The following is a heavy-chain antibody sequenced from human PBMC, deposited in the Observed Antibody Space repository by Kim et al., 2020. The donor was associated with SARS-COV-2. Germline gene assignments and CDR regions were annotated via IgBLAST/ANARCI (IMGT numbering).Heavy chain of an antibody. J-gene: IGHJ3*02. Sequence: SETLSLTCTVSGGSISSYYWSWIRQPPGKGLEWIGYIYYSGSTNYNPSLKSRVTISVDTSKNQFSLKLSSVTAADTAVYYCARILDYDYVWGSSSAFDIWGQGTMVTVSS. CDR2: IYYSGST. CDR3: ARILDYDYVWGSSSAFDI. D-gene: IGHD3-16*01. V-gene: IGHV4-59*13. CDR1: GGSISSYY.